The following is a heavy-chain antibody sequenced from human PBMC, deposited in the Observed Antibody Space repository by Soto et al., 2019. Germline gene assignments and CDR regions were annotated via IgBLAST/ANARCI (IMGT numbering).Heavy chain of an antibody. J-gene: IGHJ3*02. CDR2: ISAYNGNT. CDR1: GYTFTSYG. D-gene: IGHD3-22*01. V-gene: IGHV1-18*01. CDR3: ARHSSGYYPGGDAFDI. Sequence: QVQLVQSGAEVKKPGASVKVSCKASGYTFTSYGISWVRQAPGLGLEWMGWISAYNGNTNYAQKLQGRVTMTTDTSTSTAYMERRSLKSDDTAVYYCARHSSGYYPGGDAFDIWGQGTMVTVSS.